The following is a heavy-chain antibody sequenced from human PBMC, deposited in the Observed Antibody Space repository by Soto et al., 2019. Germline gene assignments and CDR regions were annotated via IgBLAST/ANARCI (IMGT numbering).Heavy chain of an antibody. CDR3: ARATSEQQLVY. J-gene: IGHJ4*02. V-gene: IGHV3-30-3*01. D-gene: IGHD6-13*01. CDR1: GFTFSSYA. CDR2: ISYDGSNK. Sequence: GGSLRLSCAASGFTFSSYAMHWVRQAPGKGLEWVAVISYDGSNKYYADSVKGRFTISRDNSKNTLYLQMNSLRAEDTAVYYCARATSEQQLVYWGQGTLVTVSS.